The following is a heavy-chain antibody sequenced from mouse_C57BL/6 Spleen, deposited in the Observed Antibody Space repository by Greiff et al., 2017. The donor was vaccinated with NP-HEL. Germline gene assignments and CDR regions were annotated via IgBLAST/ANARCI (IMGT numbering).Heavy chain of an antibody. D-gene: IGHD1-1*01. CDR1: GFSLTSYA. J-gene: IGHJ1*03. Sequence: QVQLKDSGPGLVAPSQSLSITCTVSGFSLTSYAISWVRQPPGKGLEWLGVIWTGGGTNYNSALKSRLSISKDNSQSQVFLKMNSLQTDATAMYYCARNALNYYGSREYFDVWGTGTTVTVSS. CDR2: IWTGGGT. V-gene: IGHV2-9-1*01. CDR3: ARNALNYYGSREYFDV.